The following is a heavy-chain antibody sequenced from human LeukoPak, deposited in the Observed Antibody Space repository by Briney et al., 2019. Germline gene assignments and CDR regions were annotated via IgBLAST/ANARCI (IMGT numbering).Heavy chain of an antibody. J-gene: IGHJ3*02. CDR1: GYTFTGYY. CDR3: ARDAETAMVTFGCGAFDI. CDR2: INPNSGGT. Sequence: ASVKVSCKASGYTFTGYYMHWVRQAPGQGLEWMGWINPNSGGTNYAQKFQGGVTMTGDTSISTAYMELSRLRSDDTAVYYCARDAETAMVTFGCGAFDIWGQGTMVTVSS. D-gene: IGHD5-18*01. V-gene: IGHV1-2*02.